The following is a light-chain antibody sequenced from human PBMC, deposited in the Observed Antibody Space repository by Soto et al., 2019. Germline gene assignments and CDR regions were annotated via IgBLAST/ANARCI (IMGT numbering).Light chain of an antibody. CDR2: DAS. J-gene: IGKJ2*01. Sequence: EIVLTQSPATLSLSPGERATLSCRASQSVSSYLAWYQQKPGQAPRLLIYDASNRATGIPARFSGSGSGTDFTLTISSLVPEDFAVYYCQQHSNWPPYTFGQGTKLEIK. CDR3: QQHSNWPPYT. CDR1: QSVSSY. V-gene: IGKV3-11*01.